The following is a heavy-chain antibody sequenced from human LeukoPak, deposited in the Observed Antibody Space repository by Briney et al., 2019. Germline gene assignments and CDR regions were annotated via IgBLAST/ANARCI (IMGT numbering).Heavy chain of an antibody. Sequence: GGSLRISCKGSGYSFTSYWIGWVRQMPGKGLEWMGVIYPGDSDTRYSPSFQGQVTISADKSISTAYLQWSSLKASDTAMYYCARHAEQNLDYWGQGTLVTVSS. V-gene: IGHV5-51*01. D-gene: IGHD1-14*01. CDR2: IYPGDSDT. CDR1: GYSFTSYW. CDR3: ARHAEQNLDY. J-gene: IGHJ4*02.